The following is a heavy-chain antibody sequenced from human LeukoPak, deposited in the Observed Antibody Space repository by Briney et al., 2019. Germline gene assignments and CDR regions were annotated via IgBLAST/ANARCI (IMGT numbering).Heavy chain of an antibody. CDR3: ARGLVGAPAFDF. CDR2: ISSSGSTI. CDR1: GFTFSSYE. V-gene: IGHV3-48*03. J-gene: IGHJ4*02. Sequence: GGSLRLSCAASGFTFSSYEMNWVRQAPGKGLEWVSYISSSGSTIYYADSVKGRFTISRDNSKNTLSLQMNGLRAEDTAVYYCARGLVGAPAFDFWGQGTLVTVSS. D-gene: IGHD1-26*01.